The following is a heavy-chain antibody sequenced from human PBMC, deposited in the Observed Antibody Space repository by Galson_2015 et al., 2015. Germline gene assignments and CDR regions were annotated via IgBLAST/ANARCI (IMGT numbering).Heavy chain of an antibody. CDR2: ISGSGGST. D-gene: IGHD6-13*01. V-gene: IGHV3-23*01. CDR1: GFTFSSYA. CDR3: AKVFRIAAAERYFDY. Sequence: SLRLSCAASGFTFSSYAMSWVRQAPGKGLEWVSAISGSGGSTYYADSVKGRFTISRDNSKNTLYLQMNGLRAEDTAVYYCAKVFRIAAAERYFDYWGQGTLVTVSS. J-gene: IGHJ4*02.